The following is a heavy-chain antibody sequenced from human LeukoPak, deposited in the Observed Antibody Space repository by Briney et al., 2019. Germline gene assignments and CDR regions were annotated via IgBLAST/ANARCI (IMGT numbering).Heavy chain of an antibody. CDR2: ITGSGGST. CDR1: GFTFSNAW. Sequence: PGGSLRLSCAASGFTFSNAWMNWVRQAPGKGLEWVSSITGSGGSTYYADSVKGRVTVSRDNSKSTLYLQMNSLRAEDMAVYYCAKSSYYDSSGYYREYYFDYWGQGTLVTVSS. CDR3: AKSSYYDSSGYYREYYFDY. J-gene: IGHJ4*02. V-gene: IGHV3-23*01. D-gene: IGHD3-22*01.